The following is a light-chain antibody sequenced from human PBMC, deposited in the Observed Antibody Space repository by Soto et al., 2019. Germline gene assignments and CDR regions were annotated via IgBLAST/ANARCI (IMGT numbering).Light chain of an antibody. Sequence: QSALTQPRSVSGSPGQSVTISCTGTNSDVGAYTFVSWYQQLPGKAPKLIISAVSYRPSGVPDRFSGSKSGNTASLTISGLQAEDEADYHCQSYDRSLSAWVFGGGTKLTVL. J-gene: IGLJ3*02. CDR3: QSYDRSLSAWV. V-gene: IGLV2-11*01. CDR1: NSDVGAYTF. CDR2: AVS.